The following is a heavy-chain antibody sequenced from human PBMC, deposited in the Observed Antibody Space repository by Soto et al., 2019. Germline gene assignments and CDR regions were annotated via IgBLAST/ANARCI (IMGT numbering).Heavy chain of an antibody. CDR2: ISYDGSNK. CDR3: ARDRGSKSYYYYGMDV. Sequence: ESGGGVVQPGRSPRLSCAASGFTFSSYAMHWVRQAPGKGLEWVAVISYDGSNKYYADSVKGRFTISRDNSKNTLYVQMNSLRAEDTAVYYCARDRGSKSYYYYGMDVWGQGTTVTVSS. D-gene: IGHD2-2*01. J-gene: IGHJ6*02. CDR1: GFTFSSYA. V-gene: IGHV3-30-3*01.